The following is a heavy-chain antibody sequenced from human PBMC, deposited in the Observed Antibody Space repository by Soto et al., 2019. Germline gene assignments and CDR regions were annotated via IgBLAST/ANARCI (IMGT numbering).Heavy chain of an antibody. V-gene: IGHV1-18*01. CDR3: ARDRRDSVADRRSFDV. J-gene: IGHJ3*01. Sequence: ASVKVSCKASGYSFTTYGISWVRQAPGPGLEYMGWISVYNGDTNYAQKLQGRVTMTTDTSTSTAYMELRSLRSDDTAIYYCARDRRDSVADRRSFDVWGQGTMVTVSS. CDR2: ISVYNGDT. D-gene: IGHD1-26*01. CDR1: GYSFTTYG.